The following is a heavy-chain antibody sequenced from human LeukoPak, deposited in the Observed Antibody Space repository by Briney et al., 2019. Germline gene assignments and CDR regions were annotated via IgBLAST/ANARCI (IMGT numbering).Heavy chain of an antibody. J-gene: IGHJ6*04. CDR1: GHSINTGYY. Sequence: SETLSLTCAVSGHSINTGYYLGWIRQPPGKGLEWIGSMSHNRGTYYNPSLKSRVTISMDTPKNQISLRLTSVTAADTAVYYCASYYASGVSAYNYYGMDVWGKGTTVTVSS. CDR3: ASYYASGVSAYNYYGMDV. D-gene: IGHD3-10*01. CDR2: MSHNRGT. V-gene: IGHV4-38-2*01.